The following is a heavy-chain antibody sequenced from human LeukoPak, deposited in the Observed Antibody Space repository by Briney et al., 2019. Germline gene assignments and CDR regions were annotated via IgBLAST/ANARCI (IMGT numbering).Heavy chain of an antibody. V-gene: IGHV3-33*01. D-gene: IGHD1-26*01. CDR3: ARDPMGGYYFDY. J-gene: IGHJ4*02. CDR2: IWYDGSNK. Sequence: GGSLRLSCAASGFTFSSYGMHWVRQAPGKGLEWVAVIWYDGSNKYYADSVKGRFTISRDNSKNTLYLQMNSLRAEDTAVHYCARDPMGGYYFDYWGQGTLVTVSS. CDR1: GFTFSSYG.